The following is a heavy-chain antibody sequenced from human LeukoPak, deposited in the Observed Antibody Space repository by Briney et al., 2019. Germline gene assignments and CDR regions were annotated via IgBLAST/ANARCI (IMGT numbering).Heavy chain of an antibody. CDR1: GFTFSDYY. CDR2: ISSSSSYT. CDR3: ARTNMVRGVINFDY. V-gene: IGHV3-11*03. D-gene: IGHD3-10*01. J-gene: IGHJ4*02. Sequence: PGGSLRLSCAASGFTFSDYYMSWIRQAPGKGLEWVSYISSSSSYTNYADFVKGRFTISRDNAKNSLYLQMNRLRAEDTAVYYCARTNMVRGVINFDYWGQGTLVTVSS.